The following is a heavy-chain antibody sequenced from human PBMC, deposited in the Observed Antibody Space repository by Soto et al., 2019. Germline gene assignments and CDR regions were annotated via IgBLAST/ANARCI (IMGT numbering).Heavy chain of an antibody. CDR2: IYYSGST. Sequence: PSETLSLTCTVSGGSISSGDYYWSWIRQPPGKGLEWIGYIYYSGSTYYNPSLRSRVTISVDTSKNQFSLKLSSVTAADTAVYYCARYSLGGMDSSGYYPLAWGHGTLVTVSS. D-gene: IGHD3-22*01. CDR1: GGSISSGDYY. J-gene: IGHJ5*01. CDR3: ARYSLGGMDSSGYYPLA. V-gene: IGHV4-30-4*01.